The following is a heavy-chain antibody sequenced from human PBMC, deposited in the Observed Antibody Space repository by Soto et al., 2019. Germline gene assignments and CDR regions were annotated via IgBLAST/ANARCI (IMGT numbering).Heavy chain of an antibody. CDR2: MNPNSGNT. CDR3: ARVRGVVPAAKWGYYYYGMDV. J-gene: IGHJ6*02. Sequence: ASVKVSCKASGYTFTSYDINWVRQATGQGLEWMGWMNPNSGNTGYAQKFQGRVTMTRNTSISTAYMELSSLRSEDTAVYYCARVRGVVPAAKWGYYYYGMDVWGQGTTVTVSS. V-gene: IGHV1-8*01. D-gene: IGHD2-2*01. CDR1: GYTFTSYD.